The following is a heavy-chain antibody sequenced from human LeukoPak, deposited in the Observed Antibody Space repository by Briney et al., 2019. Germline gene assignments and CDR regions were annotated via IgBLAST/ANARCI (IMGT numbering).Heavy chain of an antibody. V-gene: IGHV1-2*02. CDR1: GYTFTGYY. CDR3: ARDLIVVVPAARGYYYGMDV. CDR2: INPNSGGT. D-gene: IGHD2-2*01. Sequence: ASVKVSCKASGYTFTGYYMHWVRQAPGQGLEWMGWINPNSGGTNYAQKFQGRVTMTRDTSISTAYMELSRLRSDDTAVYYCARDLIVVVPAARGYYYGMDVWGQGTTVTASS. J-gene: IGHJ6*02.